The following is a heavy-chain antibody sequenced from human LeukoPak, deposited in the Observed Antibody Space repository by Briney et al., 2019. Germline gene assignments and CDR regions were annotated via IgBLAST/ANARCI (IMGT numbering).Heavy chain of an antibody. D-gene: IGHD1-26*01. Sequence: GASVKVSCKASGYTFTSYDINWVRQAPGQGLEWMGWMNPNSGNTGYAQKFQGRVTMTRNTSISTAYMELSSLRSEDTAVYYCARVSGSYYVYYYYGMDVWGQGTTVTVSS. J-gene: IGHJ6*02. V-gene: IGHV1-8*01. CDR3: ARVSGSYYVYYYYGMDV. CDR2: MNPNSGNT. CDR1: GYTFTSYD.